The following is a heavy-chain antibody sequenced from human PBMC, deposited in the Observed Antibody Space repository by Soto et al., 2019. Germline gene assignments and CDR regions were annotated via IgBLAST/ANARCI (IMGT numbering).Heavy chain of an antibody. V-gene: IGHV4-59*01. CDR2: IYYSGST. CDR3: AGTEVSGFTHPLDY. Sequence: SETLSLTCTVSGGSISSYYWSWTRQPPGKGLEWIGYIYYSGSTNYNPSLKSRVTISVDTSKNQFSLKLSSVTAADTAVYYCAGTEVSGFTHPLDYWGQGTLVTVSS. CDR1: GGSISSYY. D-gene: IGHD3-10*01. J-gene: IGHJ4*02.